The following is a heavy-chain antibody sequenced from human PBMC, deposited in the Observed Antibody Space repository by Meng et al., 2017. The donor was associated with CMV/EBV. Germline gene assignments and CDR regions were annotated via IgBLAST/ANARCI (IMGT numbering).Heavy chain of an antibody. CDR3: ARDLPLDGMDV. CDR1: GFTFSSYA. J-gene: IGHJ6*02. CDR2: IYSGGSST. V-gene: IGHV3-23*03. Sequence: GGSLRLSCAASGFTFSSYAMSWVRQAPGKGLEWVSVIYSGGSSTYYADSVKGRFTISRDNAKNTLYLQMNSLRAEDTAVYYCARDLPLDGMDVWGQGTTVTVSS.